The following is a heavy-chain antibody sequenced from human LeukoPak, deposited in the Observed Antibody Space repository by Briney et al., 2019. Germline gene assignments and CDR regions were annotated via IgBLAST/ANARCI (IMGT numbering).Heavy chain of an antibody. J-gene: IGHJ2*01. Sequence: PGESLRLSCAASGFTFEEYAMHWVRHVPGQGLEWVALISGKGDNTQYAESVKGRFTVSRDNRKNSLSLQMDGLRVEHTALFYCAKDGYKAAGYFDLWGRGTLVTVSS. D-gene: IGHD6-13*01. CDR3: AKDGYKAAGYFDL. CDR2: ISGKGDNT. CDR1: GFTFEEYA. V-gene: IGHV3-43*02.